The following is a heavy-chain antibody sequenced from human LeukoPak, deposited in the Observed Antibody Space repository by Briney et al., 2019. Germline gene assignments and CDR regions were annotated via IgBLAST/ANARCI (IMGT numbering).Heavy chain of an antibody. Sequence: GGSLRLSCAVSGFTVSSNFMSWVRQAPGKGLEWVSVIYIGGSTYYADSVKGRFTISRDNSKNTLYLQMNSLRAEDTAVYYCARMVTDSSSWYRFDAFDIWGQGTMVTVSS. J-gene: IGHJ3*02. D-gene: IGHD6-13*01. CDR1: GFTVSSNF. CDR2: IYIGGST. CDR3: ARMVTDSSSWYRFDAFDI. V-gene: IGHV3-53*05.